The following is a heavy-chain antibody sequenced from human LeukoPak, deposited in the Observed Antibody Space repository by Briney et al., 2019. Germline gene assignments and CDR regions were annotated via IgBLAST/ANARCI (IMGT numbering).Heavy chain of an antibody. V-gene: IGHV1-2*02. CDR1: GYTFTGYC. D-gene: IGHD3-9*01. Sequence: ASVKVSCKASGYTFTGYCMHWVRQAPGQGLEWMGWMNPNSGGTNYAQKFQGRVTMTRDTSISTAYLELSRLRSDDTAVYYCARAYNILTGYFYFFDYWGQGTLVSVSS. J-gene: IGHJ4*02. CDR2: MNPNSGGT. CDR3: ARAYNILTGYFYFFDY.